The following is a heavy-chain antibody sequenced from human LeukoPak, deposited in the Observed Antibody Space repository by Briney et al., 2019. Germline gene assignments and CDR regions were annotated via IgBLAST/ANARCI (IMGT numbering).Heavy chain of an antibody. V-gene: IGHV5-51*01. CDR1: GYSFNTYW. D-gene: IGHD1-26*01. J-gene: IGHJ4*02. Sequence: GESLKISCKGSGYSFNTYWIGWVRQMPGKGLGWMGIIYPGDSDTRYSPSFQGQVTISVDKSISTAYLQWSSLKASDTAMYYCAIRYSGAYNDYWGQGTLVTVSS. CDR2: IYPGDSDT. CDR3: AIRYSGAYNDY.